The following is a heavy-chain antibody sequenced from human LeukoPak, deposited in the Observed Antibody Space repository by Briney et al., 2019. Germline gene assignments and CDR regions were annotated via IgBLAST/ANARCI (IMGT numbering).Heavy chain of an antibody. CDR3: AKDGLFHFYDSSGYLYYFDY. V-gene: IGHV3-23*01. D-gene: IGHD3-22*01. Sequence: PGGSLRLSCAASGFTFSSCAMSWVRQAPGKGLEWVSAISGSGDSTYYADSVKGRFTISRDNSKNTLYLQMNSLRAEDTAVYYCAKDGLFHFYDSSGYLYYFDYWGQGTLVTVSS. CDR1: GFTFSSCA. J-gene: IGHJ4*02. CDR2: ISGSGDST.